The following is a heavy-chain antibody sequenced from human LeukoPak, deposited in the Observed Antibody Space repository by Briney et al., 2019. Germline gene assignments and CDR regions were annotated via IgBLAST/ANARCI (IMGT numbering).Heavy chain of an antibody. CDR2: ISSSGSTI. J-gene: IGHJ4*02. Sequence: PGGSLRLSCAASGFTFSSYEMNWVRQAPGKGLEWVSYISSSGSTIYYADSVKGRFTISRDNSKNTLYLQMNSLRAEDTAVYYCAKEGGLGQQYYFDCWGQGTLVTVSS. CDR1: GFTFSSYE. D-gene: IGHD4-11*01. V-gene: IGHV3-48*03. CDR3: AKEGGLGQQYYFDC.